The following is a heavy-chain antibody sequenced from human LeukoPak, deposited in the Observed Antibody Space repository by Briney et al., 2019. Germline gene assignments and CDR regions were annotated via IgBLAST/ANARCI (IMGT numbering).Heavy chain of an antibody. CDR1: GGSSSGYY. Sequence: PSETLSLTCAVYGGSSSGYYWSWIRQPPGKGLEWIGEINHSGSTNYYPSLKRRVTISKDTSKNQFSLKLSSVTAADTAVYYCARSPMVRGVIVYNWFDPWGQGTLVTVSS. D-gene: IGHD3-10*01. V-gene: IGHV4-34*01. CDR3: ARSPMVRGVIVYNWFDP. J-gene: IGHJ5*02. CDR2: INHSGST.